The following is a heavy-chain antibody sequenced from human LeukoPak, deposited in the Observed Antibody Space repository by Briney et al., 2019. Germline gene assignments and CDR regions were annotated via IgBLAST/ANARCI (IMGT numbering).Heavy chain of an antibody. CDR1: GYTFTGYY. Sequence: ASVKVSCKASGYTFTGYYMHWVRQAPGQGLEWMGWINPNNGGTNYAQKFQGRVTMTRDTSISTAYMELSRLRSDDTAVYYCASFVVVPAAIEDYWGQGTLVTVSS. CDR3: ASFVVVPAAIEDY. J-gene: IGHJ4*02. V-gene: IGHV1-2*02. CDR2: INPNNGGT. D-gene: IGHD2-2*01.